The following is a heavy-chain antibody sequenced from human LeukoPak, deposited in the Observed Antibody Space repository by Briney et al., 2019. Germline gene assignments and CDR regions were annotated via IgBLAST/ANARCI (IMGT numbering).Heavy chain of an antibody. CDR1: GFRFSSDG. V-gene: IGHV3-30*02. CDR2: IRYDGSNS. Sequence: GGSLRLSCAASGFRFSSDGMHWVRQAPGKGLGWVAFIRYDGSNSFYADSVKGRFTISRDNSKNTLYLQMNSLRAEDTAVYYCAKNYYGSGSSYYFDYWGQGILVTVSP. D-gene: IGHD3-10*01. CDR3: AKNYYGSGSSYYFDY. J-gene: IGHJ4*02.